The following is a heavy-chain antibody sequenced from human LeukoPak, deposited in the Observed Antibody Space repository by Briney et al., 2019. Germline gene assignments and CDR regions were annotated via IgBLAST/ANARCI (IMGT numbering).Heavy chain of an antibody. V-gene: IGHV4-59*01. CDR2: MYYSGST. J-gene: IGHJ4*02. D-gene: IGHD6-13*01. CDR1: GGSINSYY. CDR3: ARGPIAAAGDY. Sequence: SETLSLTCSVSGGSINSYYWSWIRQPPGKGLEWMGYMYYSGSTNYNPSLKSRVTISVDTSKNQFSLKLSSVTAADTAVYYCARGPIAAAGDYWGQGTLVTVSS.